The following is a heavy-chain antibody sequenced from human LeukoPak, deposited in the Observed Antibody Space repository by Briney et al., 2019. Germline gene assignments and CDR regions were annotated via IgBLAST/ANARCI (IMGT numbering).Heavy chain of an antibody. V-gene: IGHV5-51*01. D-gene: IGHD2-2*01. CDR2: IYPGDSDT. J-gene: IGHJ3*02. CDR3: ARPVVPAAMGLYDAFDI. Sequence: LGESLKISCKGSGYIFTNYWIGWVRQMPGKGLEWMGTIYPGDSDTRYSPSFQGQVTISADKSISTAYLQWSSLKASDTAMYYCARPVVPAAMGLYDAFDIWGQGTMVTVSS. CDR1: GYIFTNYW.